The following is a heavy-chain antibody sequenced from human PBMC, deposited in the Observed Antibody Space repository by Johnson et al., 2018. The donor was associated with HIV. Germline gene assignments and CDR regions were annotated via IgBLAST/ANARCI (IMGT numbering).Heavy chain of an antibody. CDR3: ARLIGLGYYDSTANAFDI. CDR1: GFTFSSYG. D-gene: IGHD3-22*01. V-gene: IGHV3-30*02. Sequence: QVQLVESGGGVVQPGGSLRLSCAASGFTFSSYGMHWVRQAPGKGLEWVAFIRYDGSNKYYADSVKGRFTISRDNSKNTLYLQMNSLRAEDTAVYYCARLIGLGYYDSTANAFDIWGQGTMVTVSS. J-gene: IGHJ3*02. CDR2: IRYDGSNK.